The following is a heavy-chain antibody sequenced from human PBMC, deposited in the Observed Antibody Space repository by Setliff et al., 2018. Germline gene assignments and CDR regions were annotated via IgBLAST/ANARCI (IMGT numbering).Heavy chain of an antibody. CDR3: ARGAYGDYYFDY. V-gene: IGHV3-9*01. J-gene: IGHJ4*02. CDR2: ISWNSGIV. CDR1: GFTFDDYA. Sequence: PRLSCAASGFTFDDYAMHWVRQAPGKGLEWVSGISWNSGIVAYADSVKGRFTISRDNAKNSLYLQMNSLRAEDTAVYYCARGAYGDYYFDYWGQGTLVTVSS. D-gene: IGHD4-17*01.